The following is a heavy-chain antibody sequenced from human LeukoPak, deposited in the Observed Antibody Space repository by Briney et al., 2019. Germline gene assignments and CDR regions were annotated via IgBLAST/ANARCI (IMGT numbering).Heavy chain of an antibody. CDR1: GGSISSSYSY. Sequence: PSETLSLTCTVSGGSISSSYSYWGWIRQPPGKGLEWIGNIYYSGSTYYSPSLTSRVTVSVDTSENQFSLKLSSVTAADTAVYYCARLRGYFGSGSPNDAFDIWGQGTMVTVSS. J-gene: IGHJ3*02. D-gene: IGHD3-10*01. CDR3: ARLRGYFGSGSPNDAFDI. V-gene: IGHV4-39*07. CDR2: IYYSGST.